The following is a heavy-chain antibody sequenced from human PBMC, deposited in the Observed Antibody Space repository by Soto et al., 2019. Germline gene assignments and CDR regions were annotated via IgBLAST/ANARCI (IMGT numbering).Heavy chain of an antibody. Sequence: QTLSLTCAISGDSVPSNSAAWNWIRQSPSRGLEWLGRTYYRSKWYNDYAVSVKSRITINPDTSKNQFSLQLNSVTPEDTAVYYCASDIVVLPAAANTGMDVWGQGTTVTVSS. CDR1: GDSVPSNSAA. V-gene: IGHV6-1*01. CDR3: ASDIVVLPAAANTGMDV. D-gene: IGHD2-2*01. CDR2: TYYRSKWYN. J-gene: IGHJ6*02.